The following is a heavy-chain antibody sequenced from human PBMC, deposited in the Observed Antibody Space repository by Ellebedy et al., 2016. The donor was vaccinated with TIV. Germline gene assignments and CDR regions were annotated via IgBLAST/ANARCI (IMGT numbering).Heavy chain of an antibody. V-gene: IGHV3-30*03. CDR3: ARAHEGVKILSPDY. Sequence: GKSLKISCAASGFTFSDYGINWVRQAPGKGLEWVAVISYDGSNEKYADSVKGRFTISRDNSKNTVYLQINSLRGEDTAVYYCARAHEGVKILSPDYWGQGTLVTVSS. D-gene: IGHD3-10*01. J-gene: IGHJ4*02. CDR1: GFTFSDYG. CDR2: ISYDGSNE.